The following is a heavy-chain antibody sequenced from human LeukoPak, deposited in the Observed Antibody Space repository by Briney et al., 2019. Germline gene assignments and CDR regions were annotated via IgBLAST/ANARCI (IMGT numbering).Heavy chain of an antibody. J-gene: IGHJ6*02. D-gene: IGHD1/OR15-1a*01. CDR2: IYYSGRT. V-gene: IGHV4-59*01. Sequence: SETLSLTCTVSGGSISSYYWSWIRQPPGKGLEWIGCIYYSGRTNYNPSLKTRVTTSVDTSKNRFSLKLSSVTAADTAVYYCARGNRNYYSYGMDVSGQGTTVTVSS. CDR1: GGSISSYY. CDR3: ARGNRNYYSYGMDV.